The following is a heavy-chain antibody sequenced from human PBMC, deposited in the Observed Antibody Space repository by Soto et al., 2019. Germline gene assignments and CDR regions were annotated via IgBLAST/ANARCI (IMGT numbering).Heavy chain of an antibody. CDR3: ARDSXDCTNGVCFPDYYGMDV. D-gene: IGHD2-8*01. CDR2: IYYSGST. V-gene: IGHV4-59*01. J-gene: IGHJ6*02. Sequence: SETLSLTCTVSGGSISSYYWSWIRQPPGKGLEWIGYIYYSGSTNYNPSLKSRVTISVDTSKNQFSLKLSSVTAADTAVYYCARDSXDCTNGVCFPDYYGMDVWGQGTTVTVSS. CDR1: GGSISSYY.